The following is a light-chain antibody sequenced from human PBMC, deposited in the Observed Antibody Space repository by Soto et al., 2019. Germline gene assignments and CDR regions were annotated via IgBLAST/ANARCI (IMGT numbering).Light chain of an antibody. CDR1: QSVSSY. J-gene: IGKJ3*01. CDR3: QQRSNWPLT. Sequence: EIVLTQSQATLSLSPGERATLSCRASQSVSSYLAWYQQKPGQAPRLLIYDASNRATGIPARFSGSGSGTDFTLTISSLEPEDFAVYYCQQRSNWPLTCGPGTKVDIQ. CDR2: DAS. V-gene: IGKV3-11*01.